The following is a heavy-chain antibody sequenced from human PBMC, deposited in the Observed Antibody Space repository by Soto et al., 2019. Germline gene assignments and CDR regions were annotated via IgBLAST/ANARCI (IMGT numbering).Heavy chain of an antibody. CDR2: IFYGGST. V-gene: IGHV4-59*02. J-gene: IGHJ4*02. CDR3: ARDGVVSYFDY. CDR1: GSSVSSHY. Sequence: SDTLWLTCTVSGSSVSSHYWSWIRQPPGKGLEWIGHIFYGGSTNFNPSLKSRVTISADTSKNQFSLRLSSASAADTAVYYCARDGVVSYFDYWGQGTLVTVSS. D-gene: IGHD3-16*01.